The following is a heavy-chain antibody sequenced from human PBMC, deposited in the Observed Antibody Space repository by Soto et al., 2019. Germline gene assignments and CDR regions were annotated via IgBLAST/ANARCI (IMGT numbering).Heavy chain of an antibody. CDR2: IRNKANSYAT. J-gene: IGHJ4*02. CDR3: TSHSPEDMIRK. V-gene: IGHV3-73*02. D-gene: IGHD2-15*01. Sequence: EVPLVESGGGLVQPGGSLKLSCVASGFTFSGSSMHWVRQASGKGLEWVGRIRNKANSYATAYAASVKGRFTISRDDSNNTAYLQMNSLKTEDTAVYYCTSHSPEDMIRKWGQGTLVTVSS. CDR1: GFTFSGSS.